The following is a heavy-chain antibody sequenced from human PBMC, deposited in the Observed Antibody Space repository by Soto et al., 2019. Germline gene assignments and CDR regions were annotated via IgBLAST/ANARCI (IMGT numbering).Heavy chain of an antibody. V-gene: IGHV4-34*01. CDR3: AREPRKKYYYDSSGSPWYFDY. Sequence: SETLSLTCAVYGGSFSGYYWSWIRQPPGKGLEWIGEINHSGSTNYNPSLKSRVTISVDTSKNQFSLKLSSVTAADTAVYYCAREPRKKYYYDSSGSPWYFDYWGQGTLVTVSS. D-gene: IGHD3-22*01. CDR2: INHSGST. J-gene: IGHJ4*02. CDR1: GGSFSGYY.